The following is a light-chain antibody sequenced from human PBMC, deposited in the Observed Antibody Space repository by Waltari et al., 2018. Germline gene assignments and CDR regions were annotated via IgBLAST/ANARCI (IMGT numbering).Light chain of an antibody. CDR3: AAWDDRLRGVV. J-gene: IGLJ2*01. CDR1: SSNIGRYY. Sequence: QSLLTQPPSASGTPGQRVPITCSGSSSNIGRYYVYWYQQLTGTAPKLLIDGNKQRPSGVPDRFSGSKSGTSGSLAISGLRSEDEADYYCAAWDDRLRGVVFGGGTKLTV. V-gene: IGLV1-47*01. CDR2: GNK.